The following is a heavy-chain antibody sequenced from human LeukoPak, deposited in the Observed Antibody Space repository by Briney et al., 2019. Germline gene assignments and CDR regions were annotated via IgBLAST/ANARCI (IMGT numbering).Heavy chain of an antibody. Sequence: PGGTLRLSCAASGFTFSSYGMSWVRQAPGKGLEWVSYISSSGSTIYYADSVKGRFTISRDNAKNSLYLQMNSLRAEDTAVYYCATSYLEVVTGNDYWGQGTLVTVSS. CDR3: ATSYLEVVTGNDY. J-gene: IGHJ4*02. V-gene: IGHV3-48*04. CDR1: GFTFSSYG. D-gene: IGHD4-23*01. CDR2: ISSSGSTI.